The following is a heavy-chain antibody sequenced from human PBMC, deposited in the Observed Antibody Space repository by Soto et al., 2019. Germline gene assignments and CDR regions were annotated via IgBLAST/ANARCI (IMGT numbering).Heavy chain of an antibody. V-gene: IGHV3-30*18. CDR2: ISYDGSNK. Sequence: PGGSLRLSCAASGFTFSSYGMHWVRQAPGKGLEWVAVISYDGSNKYYADSVKGRFTISRDNSKNTLYLQMNSLRAEDTAVYYCAKSGYGGSRSNWFDPWGQGTLVTVSS. CDR1: GFTFSSYG. J-gene: IGHJ5*02. D-gene: IGHD4-17*01. CDR3: AKSGYGGSRSNWFDP.